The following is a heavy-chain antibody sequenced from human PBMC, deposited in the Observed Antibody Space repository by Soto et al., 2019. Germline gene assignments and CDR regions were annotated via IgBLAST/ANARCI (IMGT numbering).Heavy chain of an antibody. D-gene: IGHD5-12*01. CDR3: ARGGNGPSSVDIVATIFCGTQNWFDP. V-gene: IGHV1-3*01. Sequence: ASVKVSCKASGYTFTTYGIHWVRQAPGQRLEWMGWINAGNGDTRYSQGFQGRVTITRDTSASTAYMELSSLRSDDTAVYYCARGGNGPSSVDIVATIFCGTQNWFDPWGQGTLVTVSS. J-gene: IGHJ5*02. CDR2: INAGNGDT. CDR1: GYTFTTYG.